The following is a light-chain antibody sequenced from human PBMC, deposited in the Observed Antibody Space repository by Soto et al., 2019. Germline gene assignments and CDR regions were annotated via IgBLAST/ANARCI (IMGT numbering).Light chain of an antibody. Sequence: DIVLTQSPGTLSLSPGERATLSCRASQSVSSNLAWYQQKPGQAPRLLIYGASTRATGIPARFSGSGSGTEFTLTISSLHPEDFATYYCQQTHTFPLTFGPGTKVDI. CDR3: QQTHTFPLT. CDR1: QSVSSN. V-gene: IGKV3-15*01. CDR2: GAS. J-gene: IGKJ3*01.